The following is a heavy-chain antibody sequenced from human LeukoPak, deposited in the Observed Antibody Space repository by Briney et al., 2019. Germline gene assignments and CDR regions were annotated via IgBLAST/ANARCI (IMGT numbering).Heavy chain of an antibody. D-gene: IGHD4-17*01. CDR2: ISGSGGST. J-gene: IGHJ3*02. CDR1: GFTFSSYD. CDR3: AKDPLSSPGDGAFDI. V-gene: IGHV3-23*01. Sequence: PGGSLRLSCAASGFTFSSYDMSWVRQAPGRGLEWVSAISGSGGSTYYADSVKGRFTISRDNSKNTLYLQMNSLRAEDTAVYYCAKDPLSSPGDGAFDIWGQGTMATVSS.